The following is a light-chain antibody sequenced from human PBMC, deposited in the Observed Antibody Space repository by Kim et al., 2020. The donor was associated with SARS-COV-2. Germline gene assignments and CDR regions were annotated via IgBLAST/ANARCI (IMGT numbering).Light chain of an antibody. CDR2: DAN. CDR3: QQFNSYSYS. Sequence: SASIGAGVTITCRASRTINAWLAWYQQKPGKAPKLLIYDANIWNSRVPSRFSGRGSGTEFALTISSVQPDDFATYYCQQFNSYSYSFGQGTKLEI. J-gene: IGKJ2*01. V-gene: IGKV1-5*01. CDR1: RTINAW.